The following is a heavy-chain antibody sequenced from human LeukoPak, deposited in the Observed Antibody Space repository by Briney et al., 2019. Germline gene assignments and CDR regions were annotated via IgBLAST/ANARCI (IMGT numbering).Heavy chain of an antibody. D-gene: IGHD3-10*01. J-gene: IGHJ4*02. V-gene: IGHV3-20*04. CDR3: ASFYYGSGSYSLAVDY. Sequence: GGSLRLSCAASGFTFDDYGMSWVRQAPGKGLEWVSGINWNGGSTGYADSVKGRFTISRDNAKNSLYLQMNSLRAEDTALYYCASFYYGSGSYSLAVDYWGQGTLVTVSS. CDR2: INWNGGST. CDR1: GFTFDDYG.